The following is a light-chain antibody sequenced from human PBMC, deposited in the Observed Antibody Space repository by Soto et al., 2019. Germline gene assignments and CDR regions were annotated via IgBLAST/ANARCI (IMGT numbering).Light chain of an antibody. CDR2: GPS. J-gene: IGKJ1*01. V-gene: IGKV3-15*01. CDR3: QQYNNWPPWT. CDR1: QSASSH. Sequence: EIVMMQVLAISFVATGERASLFCRASQSASSHLTWNQQKPGQAPRLLTYGPSTRPTGIPARFSGSGSGTEFTLIISSLQSEDFAVYYCQQYNNWPPWTFGQGTKV.